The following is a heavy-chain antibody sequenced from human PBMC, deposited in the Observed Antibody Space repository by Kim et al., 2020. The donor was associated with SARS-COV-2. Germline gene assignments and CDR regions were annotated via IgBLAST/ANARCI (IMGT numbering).Heavy chain of an antibody. CDR3: VNYKQKLVQLDY. D-gene: IGHD1-20*01. CDR1: GFAFSSDA. J-gene: IGHJ4*02. V-gene: IGHV3-23*01. Sequence: GGSLRLSCAASGFAFSSDAMNWVRQAPGKGLEWVSGITSRGGGTTYAEAAKGRGTISRENSNNNQYLQMDSLRVEDKAIYYCVNYKQKLVQLDYWGQGTLVTVSS. CDR2: ITSRGGGT.